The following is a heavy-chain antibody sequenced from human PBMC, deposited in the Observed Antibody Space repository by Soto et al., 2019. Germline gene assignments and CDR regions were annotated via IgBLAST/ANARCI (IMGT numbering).Heavy chain of an antibody. J-gene: IGHJ4*02. V-gene: IGHV3-21*02. Sequence: EVQLVESGGGLVKPGGSLRLFCAASGFTFSSYSRNWVRQAPGKGLEWVSSISSTSSYIYYADSVRGRFTISRDNAKNSLYLQLNSLRAEDTAVYYCARDPSYFDFWGQGTLVTVSS. CDR1: GFTFSSYS. CDR2: ISSTSSYI. CDR3: ARDPSYFDF.